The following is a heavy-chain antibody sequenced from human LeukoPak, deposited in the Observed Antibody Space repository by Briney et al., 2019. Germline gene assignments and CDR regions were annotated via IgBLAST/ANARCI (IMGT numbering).Heavy chain of an antibody. J-gene: IGHJ4*02. V-gene: IGHV3-48*01. CDR1: GFTFGSFG. D-gene: IGHD1-26*01. CDR3: ARAPLEIVGIDY. CDR2: ISSSGNAI. Sequence: GGSLRLSCAASGFTFGSFGMNWVRQAPGRGLEWVSYISSSGNAIYYAESVKGRFTISRDNARNSLYLQMDSLRVEDTAVYYCARAPLEIVGIDYWGQGTLVTVSS.